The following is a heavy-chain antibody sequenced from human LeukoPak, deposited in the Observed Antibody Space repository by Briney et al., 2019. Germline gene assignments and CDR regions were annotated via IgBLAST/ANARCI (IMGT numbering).Heavy chain of an antibody. CDR3: ARANWDADWFDP. D-gene: IGHD7-27*01. J-gene: IGHJ5*02. Sequence: TSETLSLTCTASGGPISSYYWSWIRQPPGKGLEWIGYIYYSGSTNYNPSLKSRVTISVDTSKNQFSLKLSSVTAADTAVYYCARANWDADWFDPWGQGTLVTVSS. CDR2: IYYSGST. CDR1: GGPISSYY. V-gene: IGHV4-59*01.